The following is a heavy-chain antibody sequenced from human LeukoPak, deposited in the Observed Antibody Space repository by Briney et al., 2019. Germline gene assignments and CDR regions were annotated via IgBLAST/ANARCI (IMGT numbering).Heavy chain of an antibody. CDR2: ISSSSSYI. CDR3: ARDRITMVRGYDAFDI. D-gene: IGHD3-10*01. J-gene: IGHJ3*02. CDR1: GFTFSSYS. V-gene: IGHV3-21*01. Sequence: GGSLRLSCAASGFTFSSYSMNWVRQAPGKGLEWVSSISSSSSYIYYADSVKGRFTISRDNAKNSLYLQMNSLRAEDTAVYYCARDRITMVRGYDAFDIWGQGTMVTVSS.